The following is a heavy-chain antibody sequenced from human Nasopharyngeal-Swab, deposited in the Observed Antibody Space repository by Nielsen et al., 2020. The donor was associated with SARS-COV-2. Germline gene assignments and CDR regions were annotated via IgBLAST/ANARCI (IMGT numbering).Heavy chain of an antibody. CDR1: GFTFDDYA. Sequence: SLKISCAASGFTFDDYAMYWVRQAHGKGLEWVSGISWNSGSIGYADSVKGRFTISRDNAKNSLYLQMNSLRAEDTAVYYCARERVGVPAAMGISTYNWFDPWGQGTLVTVSS. CDR3: ARERVGVPAAMGISTYNWFDP. J-gene: IGHJ5*02. V-gene: IGHV3-9*01. D-gene: IGHD2-2*01. CDR2: ISWNSGSI.